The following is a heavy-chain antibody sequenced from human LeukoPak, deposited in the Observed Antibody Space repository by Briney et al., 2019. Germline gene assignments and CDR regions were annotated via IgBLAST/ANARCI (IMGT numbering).Heavy chain of an antibody. CDR3: ARDNLRYGSGSMADY. CDR2: ISSSSSYI. J-gene: IGHJ4*02. V-gene: IGHV3-21*01. D-gene: IGHD3-10*01. Sequence: TGGSLRLSCAASGFTFSSESMNWVRQAAGKGLELVSSISSSSSYIYYADSVKGRFTISRDNAKNSLYLQMNSLRAEDTAVYYCARDNLRYGSGSMADYWGQGTLVTVSS. CDR1: GFTFSSES.